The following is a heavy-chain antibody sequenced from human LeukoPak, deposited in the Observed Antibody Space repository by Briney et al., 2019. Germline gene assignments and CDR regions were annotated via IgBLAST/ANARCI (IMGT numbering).Heavy chain of an antibody. CDR2: ITGSGGSA. CDR3: ATRGVGPSPWYFDY. CDR1: GFTFSSYG. D-gene: IGHD1-26*01. V-gene: IGHV3-23*01. Sequence: PGRSLRLSCAASGFTFSSYGMSWVRQAPGKGLDWVSVITGSGGSAYYADSVQGRFTISRDNSKNTLYLQMNSLRVEDTAVYYCATRGVGPSPWYFDYWGQGTLVTVSS. J-gene: IGHJ4*02.